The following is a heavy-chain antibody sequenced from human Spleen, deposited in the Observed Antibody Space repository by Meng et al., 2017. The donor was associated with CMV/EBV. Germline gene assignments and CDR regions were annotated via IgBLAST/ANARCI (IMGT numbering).Heavy chain of an antibody. D-gene: IGHD5-18*01. Sequence: TFSSYTISWVRQAPGQGLEWMGRIIPILGIANYAQKFQGRVTITADKSTSTAYMELSSLRSEDTAVYYCASTRDEDTAMVSGGMDVWGQGTTVTVSS. J-gene: IGHJ6*02. CDR2: IIPILGIA. CDR3: ASTRDEDTAMVSGGMDV. CDR1: TFSSYT. V-gene: IGHV1-69*02.